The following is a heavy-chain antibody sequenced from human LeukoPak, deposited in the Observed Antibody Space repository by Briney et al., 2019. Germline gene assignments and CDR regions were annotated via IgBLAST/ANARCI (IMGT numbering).Heavy chain of an antibody. V-gene: IGHV1-18*04. CDR2: ISAYNGNT. D-gene: IGHD3-9*01. Sequence: ASVKVSCKASGYSFTGYYMHWVRQAPGQGLEWMGWISAYNGNTNYAQKLQGRVTMTTDTSTSTAYMELRSLRSDDTAVYYCARVTVSGWYFDWLGSVNFDYWGQGTLVTVSS. J-gene: IGHJ4*02. CDR3: ARVTVSGWYFDWLGSVNFDY. CDR1: GYSFTGYY.